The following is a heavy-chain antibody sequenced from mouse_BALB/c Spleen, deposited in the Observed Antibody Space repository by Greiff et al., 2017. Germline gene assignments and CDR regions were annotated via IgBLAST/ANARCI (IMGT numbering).Heavy chain of an antibody. V-gene: IGHV5-12-1*01. CDR1: GFAFSSYD. J-gene: IGHJ4*01. CDR2: ISSGGGST. Sequence: EVQRVESGGGLVKPGGSLKLSCAASGFAFSSYDMSWVRQTPEKRLEWVAYISSGGGSTYYPDTVKGRFTISRDNAKNTLYLQMSSLKSEDTAMYYCARRGYDYVFYAMDYWGQGTSVTVSS. CDR3: ARRGYDYVFYAMDY. D-gene: IGHD2-4*01.